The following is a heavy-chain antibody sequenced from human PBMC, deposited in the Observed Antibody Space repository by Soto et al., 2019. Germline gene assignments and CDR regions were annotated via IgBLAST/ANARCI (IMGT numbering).Heavy chain of an antibody. D-gene: IGHD3-10*01. J-gene: IGHJ4*02. CDR3: ARGAVVRGVIIAFDY. CDR1: GGSISSRSYY. CDR2: IYPVGNT. Sequence: SETLSLTCDVSGGSISSRSYYWGWIRQPPGKGLEWIGSIYPVGNTYFNPSLKSRVTISVDRSKNQFSLKLSSVTAADTAVYYCARGAVVRGVIIAFDYWGQGTLVTVSS. V-gene: IGHV4-39*07.